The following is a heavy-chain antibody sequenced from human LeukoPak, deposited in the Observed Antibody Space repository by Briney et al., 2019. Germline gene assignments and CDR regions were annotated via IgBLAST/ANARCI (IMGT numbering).Heavy chain of an antibody. D-gene: IGHD2-15*01. V-gene: IGHV4-31*03. Sequence: PSETVSLTCTVSGGSISSGGYYWSWIRQHPGKGLEWIGYIYYSGSTYYNPSLKSRVTISVDTSKNQFSLKLSSVTAADTAVYSCARDFQSSWPNYYGMDVWGQGTTVTVSS. CDR3: ARDFQSSWPNYYGMDV. CDR2: IYYSGST. J-gene: IGHJ6*02. CDR1: GGSISSGGYY.